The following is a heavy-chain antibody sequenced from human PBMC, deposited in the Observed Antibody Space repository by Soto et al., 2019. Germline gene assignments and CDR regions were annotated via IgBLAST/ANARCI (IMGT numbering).Heavy chain of an antibody. CDR2: IYPYDPET. CDR3: ARPIDNYGDPQWFDP. CDR1: RYGFSSSW. V-gene: IGHV5-51*01. Sequence: GESLKISCSGSRYGFSSSWIGWVRQMPGKGLELMGIIYPYDPETRYSPSFQGQVLITADKSIHTAYLQWTSLKASDSDMYYCARPIDNYGDPQWFDPWGQGTLVPVSP. J-gene: IGHJ5*02. D-gene: IGHD4-17*01.